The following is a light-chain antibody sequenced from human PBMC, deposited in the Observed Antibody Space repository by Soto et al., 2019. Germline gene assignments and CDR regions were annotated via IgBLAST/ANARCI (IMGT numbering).Light chain of an antibody. CDR1: QSISSW. V-gene: IGKV1-5*03. CDR3: QQYNSYSPLT. CDR2: KAS. J-gene: IGKJ4*01. Sequence: DIQMTQSPSTLSVSLGDRITITCRASQSISSWLAWYQQKPGKAPKLLIYKASSLESGVPSRFSGSGSGTEFTLTISSLQPDDFATYYCQQYNSYSPLTFGGGTKVDIK.